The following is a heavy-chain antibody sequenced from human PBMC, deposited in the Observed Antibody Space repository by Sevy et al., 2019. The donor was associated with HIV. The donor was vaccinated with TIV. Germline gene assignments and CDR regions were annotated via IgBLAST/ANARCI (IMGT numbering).Heavy chain of an antibody. CDR1: GFTFSSYG. CDR2: IWNDRTSK. Sequence: GGSLRLSCVASGFTFSSYGMHWVRQAPGKGLEWVAVIWNDRTSKNYAGSVKGRFTISRDNSKNRLYRQMNSLRAEDTAVYYCASLPNNYYDISGYSGDDAFDIWGQGTMVTVSS. CDR3: ASLPNNYYDISGYSGDDAFDI. J-gene: IGHJ3*02. D-gene: IGHD3-22*01. V-gene: IGHV3-33*01.